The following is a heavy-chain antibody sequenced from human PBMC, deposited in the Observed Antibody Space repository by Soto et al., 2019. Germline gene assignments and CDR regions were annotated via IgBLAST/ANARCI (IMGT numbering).Heavy chain of an antibody. CDR3: ARGGITMYDYALDV. Sequence: QVQLQQWGAGLLRPSETLSLTCAVDGGSFSGHYWSWIRQPPGKGLEWIGEINPSGSTNYNPSLKSRVTISADTSRNQFSLKLSSVTAADTAGFYCARGGITMYDYALDVWGQGTTVTVSS. D-gene: IGHD3-3*01. V-gene: IGHV4-34*01. J-gene: IGHJ6*02. CDR2: INPSGST. CDR1: GGSFSGHY.